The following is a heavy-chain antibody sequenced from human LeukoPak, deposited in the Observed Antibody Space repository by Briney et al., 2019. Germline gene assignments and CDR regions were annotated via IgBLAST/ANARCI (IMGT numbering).Heavy chain of an antibody. CDR2: ISSSSSYI. J-gene: IGHJ4*02. CDR3: ARLGVYGGYNAVDY. Sequence: GGSLGLSCAVSGFTFSSYSMNWVRQAPGKGLEWVSYISSSSSYIYYADSVKGRFTISRDNAKSSLYLQMNSLRAEDTAVYYCARLGVYGGYNAVDYWGQGTLVTVSS. CDR1: GFTFSSYS. D-gene: IGHD5-12*01. V-gene: IGHV3-21*01.